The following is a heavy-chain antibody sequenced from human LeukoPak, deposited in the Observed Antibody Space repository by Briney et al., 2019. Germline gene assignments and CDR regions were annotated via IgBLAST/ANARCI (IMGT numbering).Heavy chain of an antibody. D-gene: IGHD3-10*01. CDR2: MNPNSGNT. CDR1: GYTFTSYD. CDR3: ARPFRGVRYYFDY. Sequence: SVKVSCKASGYTFTSYDINWVRQATGQGLEWMGWMNPNSGNTGYAQKFQGRVTMTRNTSISTAYMELSSLRSENTAVYYCARPFRGVRYYFDYWGQGTLVTVSS. V-gene: IGHV1-8*01. J-gene: IGHJ4*02.